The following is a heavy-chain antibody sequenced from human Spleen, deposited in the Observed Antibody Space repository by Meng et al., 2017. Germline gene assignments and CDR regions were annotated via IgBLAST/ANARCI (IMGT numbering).Heavy chain of an antibody. CDR3: ARALDGIDV. CDR1: GFTVSSSY. CDR2: IFDGGSI. J-gene: IGHJ6*02. V-gene: IGHV3-66*02. Sequence: GGSLRLSCAASGFTVSSSYMNWVRQAPGKGLEWVSTIFDGGSIYYADSVKGRFTVSRDNSKNTFDLQMNSLGIEDTAIYYCARALDGIDVWGQGTTVTVSS.